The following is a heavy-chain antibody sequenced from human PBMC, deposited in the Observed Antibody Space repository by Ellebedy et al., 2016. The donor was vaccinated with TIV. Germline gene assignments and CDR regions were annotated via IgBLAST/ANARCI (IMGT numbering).Heavy chain of an antibody. J-gene: IGHJ4*02. Sequence: GESLKISCAASGFTFSSYSINWVRQAPGKGLEWVSSISGSSTYIYYADSVKGRFTISRDNAKNSLYLQMNSLRAEDTAVYYCTRDRIVGATSYGFWGQGTLVTVSS. CDR3: TRDRIVGATSYGF. D-gene: IGHD1-26*01. CDR1: GFTFSSYS. V-gene: IGHV3-21*01. CDR2: ISGSSTYI.